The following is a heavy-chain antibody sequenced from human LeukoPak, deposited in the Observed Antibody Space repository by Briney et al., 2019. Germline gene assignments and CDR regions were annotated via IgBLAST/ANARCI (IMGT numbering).Heavy chain of an antibody. D-gene: IGHD3-10*01. Sequence: SETLSLTCTVSGGSISSGSYYWSWIRQPAGKGLEWIGSIYYSGSTYYNPSLKSRVTISVDTSKNQFSLKLSSVTAADTAVYYCARRPLEVRGVTPRHYFDYWGQGTLVTVSS. J-gene: IGHJ4*02. V-gene: IGHV4-39*01. CDR2: IYYSGST. CDR1: GGSISSGSYY. CDR3: ARRPLEVRGVTPRHYFDY.